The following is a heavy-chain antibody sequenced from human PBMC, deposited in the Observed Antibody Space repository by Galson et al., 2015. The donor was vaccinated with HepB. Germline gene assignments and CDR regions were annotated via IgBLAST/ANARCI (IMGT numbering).Heavy chain of an antibody. J-gene: IGHJ4*02. CDR2: IRSKAYGGTT. CDR3: TPTSVGHSGLDY. Sequence: SLRLSCAASGFTFGDYAMSWVRQAPGKGLEWVGFIRSKAYGGTTEYAASVKGRFTISRDDSKSIAYLQMNSLKTEDTAVYYCTPTSVGHSGLDYWGQRTLVTVSS. V-gene: IGHV3-49*04. D-gene: IGHD3-10*01. CDR1: GFTFGDYA.